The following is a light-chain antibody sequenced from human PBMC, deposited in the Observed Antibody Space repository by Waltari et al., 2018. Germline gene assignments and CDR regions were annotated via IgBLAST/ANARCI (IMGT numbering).Light chain of an antibody. V-gene: IGLV4-69*01. CDR2: INSDGSH. Sequence: QLVLTQPSSASAPLGASVKLTCGVSDAHNRYAVAWHHHRPEKGPRFLLKINSDGSHAKGDGSPGRFSGPSSGTDRYLIIATRRSEDEGDYFCQTWSAGPHVVVGGGTKVTVL. J-gene: IGLJ2*01. CDR1: DAHNRYA. CDR3: QTWSAGPHVV.